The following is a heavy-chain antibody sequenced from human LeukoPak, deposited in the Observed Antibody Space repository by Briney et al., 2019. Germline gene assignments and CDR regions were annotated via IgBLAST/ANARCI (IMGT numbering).Heavy chain of an antibody. CDR2: ISYDGSNK. Sequence: PGRSLRLSCAASGFTFSSYAMHWVRQAPGKGLEWVAVISYDGSNKYYADSVKGRFTISRDNSKNTLYLQMNSLRDEDTAVYYCAIMHGYYDGSGYWVQWGQGTLVTVSS. CDR3: AIMHGYYDGSGYWVQ. CDR1: GFTFSSYA. J-gene: IGHJ4*02. V-gene: IGHV3-30*07. D-gene: IGHD3-22*01.